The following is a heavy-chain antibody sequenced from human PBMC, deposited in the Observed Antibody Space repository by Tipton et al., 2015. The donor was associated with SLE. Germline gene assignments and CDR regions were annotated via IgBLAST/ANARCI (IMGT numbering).Heavy chain of an antibody. D-gene: IGHD4-23*01. CDR1: GFTFSSYW. V-gene: IGHV3-7*01. J-gene: IGHJ4*02. CDR3: ARVRWRVYFDY. Sequence: SLRLSCAASGFTFSSYWMSWVRQAPGKGLEWVANIKQDGSEKYYVDSVKGRFTISRDSAKNSLYLQMNSLRAEDTAVYYCARVRWRVYFDYWGQGTLVTVSS. CDR2: IKQDGSEK.